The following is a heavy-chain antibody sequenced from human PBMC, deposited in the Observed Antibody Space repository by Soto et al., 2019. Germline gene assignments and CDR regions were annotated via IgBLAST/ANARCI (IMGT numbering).Heavy chain of an antibody. CDR2: ISGSAAVT. CDR1: GFAFGGYA. CDR3: AKEAEERIAAAIFDS. D-gene: IGHD1-1*01. V-gene: IGHV3-23*01. Sequence: EVQLMESGGGLIHPGWSLRLSCVASGFAFGGYAMNWVRQTPGKGLEWVSAISGSAAVTAYADSVRGRFSIARDNSNNTLYLQLNNLRVADTAVYFFAKEAEERIAAAIFDSWAQGTLVTVSS. J-gene: IGHJ4*02.